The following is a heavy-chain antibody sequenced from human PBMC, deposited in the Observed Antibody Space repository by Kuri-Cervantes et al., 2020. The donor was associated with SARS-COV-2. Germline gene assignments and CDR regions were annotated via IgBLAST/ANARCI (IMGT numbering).Heavy chain of an antibody. J-gene: IGHJ4*02. V-gene: IGHV4-59*01. CDR1: GGPISSYY. D-gene: IGHD6-13*01. Sequence: SETLSLTCTVSGGPISSYYWSWIRQPPGKGLEWIGYIYYSGSTNYNPSLKSRVTISVDTSKNQFSLKLSSVTAADTAVYYCAREIGYSSSWYSGSYYYFDYWGQGTLVTVSS. CDR2: IYYSGST. CDR3: AREIGYSSSWYSGSYYYFDY.